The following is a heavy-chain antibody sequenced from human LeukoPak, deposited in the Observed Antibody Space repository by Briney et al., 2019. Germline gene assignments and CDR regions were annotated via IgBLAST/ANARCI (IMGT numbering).Heavy chain of an antibody. CDR3: ARDGGGTTMRTYYYYMDV. CDR2: INPNSGGT. J-gene: IGHJ6*03. Sequence: ASVKVSCKASGYTFTGYYMHWVRQAPGQGLEWMGWINPNSGGTNYAQKFQGRVTMTRDTSISTAYMELSRLRSDDTAVYYCARDGGGTTMRTYYYYMDVWGKGTTVTVFS. CDR1: GYTFTGYY. D-gene: IGHD1-7*01. V-gene: IGHV1-2*02.